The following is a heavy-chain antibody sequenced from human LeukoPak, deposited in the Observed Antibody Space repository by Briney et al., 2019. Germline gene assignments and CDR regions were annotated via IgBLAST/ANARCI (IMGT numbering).Heavy chain of an antibody. Sequence: ASVKVSCKASGYTFTGYYMHWVRQAPGQGLEWMGWISAYNGNTNYAQKLQGRVAMTTDTSTSTAYMELRSLRSDDTAVYYCARDWVGAIGDVDYWGQGTLVTVSS. CDR3: ARDWVGAIGDVDY. D-gene: IGHD1-26*01. CDR1: GYTFTGYY. J-gene: IGHJ4*02. CDR2: ISAYNGNT. V-gene: IGHV1-18*04.